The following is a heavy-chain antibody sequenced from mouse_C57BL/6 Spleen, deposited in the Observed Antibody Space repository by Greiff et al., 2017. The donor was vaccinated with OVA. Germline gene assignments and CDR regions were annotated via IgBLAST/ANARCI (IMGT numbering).Heavy chain of an antibody. J-gene: IGHJ4*01. V-gene: IGHV1-18*01. CDR1: GYTFTDYN. Sequence: EVKLQESGPELVKPGASVKIPCKASGYTFTDYNMDWVKQSHGKSLEWIGDINPNNGGTIYNQKFKGKATLTVDKYSSTAYMELRSLTSEDTAVYYCARKDYGSSYLYAMDYWGQGTSVTVSS. CDR3: ARKDYGSSYLYAMDY. CDR2: INPNNGGT. D-gene: IGHD1-1*01.